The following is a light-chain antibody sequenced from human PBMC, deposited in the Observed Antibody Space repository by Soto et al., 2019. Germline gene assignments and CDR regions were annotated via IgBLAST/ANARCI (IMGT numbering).Light chain of an antibody. V-gene: IGKV3-20*01. CDR2: GTS. Sequence: EIVLTQSPGTLSLSPGERATLSCRASQSVSTNYLTWYQQKPGQAPRLLIYGTSSRATGILDRFSGSGSGTDFTLTISRLEPEDFAVYYCQQYGRSPMTFGQGTKVEI. J-gene: IGKJ1*01. CDR3: QQYGRSPMT. CDR1: QSVSTNY.